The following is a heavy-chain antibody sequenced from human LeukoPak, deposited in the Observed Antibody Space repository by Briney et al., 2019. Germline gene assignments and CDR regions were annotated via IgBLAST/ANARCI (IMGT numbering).Heavy chain of an antibody. CDR3: ARDHEMAAYYFDY. Sequence: SGGSLRLSCAASGFTFSSYSMNWVRQAPGKGLEWVSSISSSSSYIYYADSVKGRFTISRDNAKNSLYPQMNSLRAEDAAVYYCARDHEMAAYYFDYWGQGTLVTVSS. CDR2: ISSSSSYI. CDR1: GFTFSSYS. V-gene: IGHV3-21*01. J-gene: IGHJ4*02. D-gene: IGHD5-24*01.